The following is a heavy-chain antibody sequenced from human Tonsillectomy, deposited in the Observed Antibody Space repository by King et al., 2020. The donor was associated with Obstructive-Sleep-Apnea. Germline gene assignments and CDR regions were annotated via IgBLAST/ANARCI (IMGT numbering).Heavy chain of an antibody. CDR1: GVTFSSYA. CDR2: IIPIFGTA. V-gene: IGHV1-69*12. J-gene: IGHJ4*02. CDR3: ASSDYGDHNPFPY. D-gene: IGHD4-17*01. Sequence: QLVQSGAEVKKPGSSVKVSCKASGVTFSSYAISWVRQAPGQGLEWMGGIIPIFGTANYAQKFQGKVTITAAESTSTAYMELSSLRSEDTAVYYCASSDYGDHNPFPYWGQGTLVTVSS.